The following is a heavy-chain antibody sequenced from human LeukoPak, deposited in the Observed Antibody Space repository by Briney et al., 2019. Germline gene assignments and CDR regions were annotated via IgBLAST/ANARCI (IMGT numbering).Heavy chain of an antibody. CDR1: GGSISSSNW. D-gene: IGHD3-10*01. Sequence: SETLSLTCAVSGGSISSSNWWSWVRQPPGKGLEWIGEIYHSGSTNYNPSLKSRVTISVDKSKNQFSLKLSSVTAADTAVYYCARSKTADYYGSGSYLFFDYWGQGTLVTVSS. CDR2: IYHSGST. V-gene: IGHV4-4*02. CDR3: ARSKTADYYGSGSYLFFDY. J-gene: IGHJ4*02.